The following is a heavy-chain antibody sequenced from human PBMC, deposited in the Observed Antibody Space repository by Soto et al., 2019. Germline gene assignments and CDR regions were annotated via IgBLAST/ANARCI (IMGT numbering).Heavy chain of an antibody. CDR2: IDPSDSYT. Sequence: PGESLKISCKGSGYSFTSYWISWVRQMPGKGLEWMGRIDPSDSYTNYSPSFQGHVTISADKSISTAYLQWSSLKASDTAMYYCARQVVATMPPHYYYYGMDVWGQGTTVTVSS. V-gene: IGHV5-10-1*01. J-gene: IGHJ6*02. CDR1: GYSFTSYW. D-gene: IGHD5-12*01. CDR3: ARQVVATMPPHYYYYGMDV.